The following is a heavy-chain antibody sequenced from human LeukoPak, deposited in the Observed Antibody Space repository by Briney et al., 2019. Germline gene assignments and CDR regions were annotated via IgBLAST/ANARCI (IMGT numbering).Heavy chain of an antibody. V-gene: IGHV3-53*01. D-gene: IGHD5/OR15-5a*01. CDR1: GFTVSSTY. Sequence: GGSLRLSCAASGFTVSSTYMSWVRQAPGKGLEWVSVIYSGGSSYYSDSVKGRFTIFRDNSKNKLYLQMNSLMGEDSAVFYCAIDSVKRDAFDIWSQGTMVTVSS. CDR3: AIDSVKRDAFDI. J-gene: IGHJ3*02. CDR2: IYSGGSS.